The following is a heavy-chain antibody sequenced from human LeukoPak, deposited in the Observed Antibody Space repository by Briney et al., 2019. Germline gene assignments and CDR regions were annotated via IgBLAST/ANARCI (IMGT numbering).Heavy chain of an antibody. J-gene: IGHJ1*01. CDR3: ARSPHYDFWSGSFQH. CDR1: GYTFTGYY. V-gene: IGHV1-2*02. Sequence: ASVKVSCKASGYTFTGYYMHWVRQAPGQGLEWMGWINPNSGGTNYAQKFQGRVTMTRDTSISTAYMELSRLRSDDTAVYYCARSPHYDFWSGSFQHWGQGTLVTVSS. D-gene: IGHD3-3*01. CDR2: INPNSGGT.